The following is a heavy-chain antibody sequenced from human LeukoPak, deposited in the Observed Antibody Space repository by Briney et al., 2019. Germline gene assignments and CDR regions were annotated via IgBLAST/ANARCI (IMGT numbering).Heavy chain of an antibody. CDR2: ISYDGSNK. V-gene: IGHV3-30*04. CDR1: GFTFSSYA. Sequence: PGRSLRLSCAASGFTFSSYAMHWVRQAPAQGLEWGAVISYDGSNKYYANSVKGRFTISRDNSKNPLYLQMNSLRAEDTAVYYCARDCLVCRGGRRLGGMDVWGKGTTVTVSS. D-gene: IGHD6-6*01. CDR3: ARDCLVCRGGRRLGGMDV. J-gene: IGHJ6*04.